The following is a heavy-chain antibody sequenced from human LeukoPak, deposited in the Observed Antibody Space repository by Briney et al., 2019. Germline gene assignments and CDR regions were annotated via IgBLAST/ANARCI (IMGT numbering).Heavy chain of an antibody. CDR2: MNPNSGNT. CDR3: ARGYRDSSGWYKTSFFDY. D-gene: IGHD6-19*01. V-gene: IGHV1-8*01. CDR1: GYTFTSYD. J-gene: IGHJ4*02. Sequence: ASVKVSCKASGYTFTSYDINWVRQATGQGLGWMGWMNPNSGNTGYAQKFQGRVTMTRNTSISTAYMELSSLRSEDTAVYYCARGYRDSSGWYKTSFFDYWGQGTLVTVSS.